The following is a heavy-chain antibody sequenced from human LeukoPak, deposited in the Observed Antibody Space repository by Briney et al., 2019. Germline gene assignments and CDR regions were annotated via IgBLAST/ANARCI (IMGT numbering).Heavy chain of an antibody. CDR2: IYYSGST. CDR1: GGSISSSSYY. Sequence: SETLSLTCTVPGGSISSSSYYWGWIRQPPGKGLEWIGSIYYSGSTYYNPSLKSRVTISVDTSKNQFSLKLSSVTAADTAVYYCARRSSSGYFFDYWGQGTLFTVSS. V-gene: IGHV4-39*01. CDR3: ARRSSSGYFFDY. J-gene: IGHJ4*02. D-gene: IGHD3-22*01.